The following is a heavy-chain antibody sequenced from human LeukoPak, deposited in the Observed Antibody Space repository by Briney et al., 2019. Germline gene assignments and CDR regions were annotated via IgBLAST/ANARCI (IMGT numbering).Heavy chain of an antibody. CDR3: ASTRYDFWSGYYTGYFDY. CDR2: IRGYNGNT. CDR1: GYTFTNYG. V-gene: IGHV1-18*01. J-gene: IGHJ4*02. D-gene: IGHD3-3*01. Sequence: ASVKVSCKASGYTFTNYGISWVRQAPGQGLEWMGWIRGYNGNTNYAQKLQGRVTMTTDTSTSTAYMELRSLRSDDTAVYYCASTRYDFWSGYYTGYFDYWGQGTLVTVSS.